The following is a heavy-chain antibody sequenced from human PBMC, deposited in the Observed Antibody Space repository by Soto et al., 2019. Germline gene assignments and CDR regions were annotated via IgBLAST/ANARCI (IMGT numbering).Heavy chain of an antibody. J-gene: IGHJ6*02. CDR1: GFTFSSYE. CDR2: ISSSGSTI. CDR3: AGMSYDYVWGSYRQGHYGMDV. Sequence: PGGSLRLSCAASGFTFSSYEMNWVRQAPGKGLEWVSYISSSGSTIYYADSVKGRFTISRDNAKNSLYLQMNSLRAEDTAVYYCAGMSYDYVWGSYRQGHYGMDVWGQGTTVTVSS. D-gene: IGHD3-16*02. V-gene: IGHV3-48*03.